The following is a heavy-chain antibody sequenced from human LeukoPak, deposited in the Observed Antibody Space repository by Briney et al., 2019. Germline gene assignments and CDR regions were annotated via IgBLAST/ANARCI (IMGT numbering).Heavy chain of an antibody. J-gene: IGHJ4*02. D-gene: IGHD3-10*01. CDR1: GGSISRYY. V-gene: IGHV4-59*08. CDR2: IYYSGST. CDR3: AKHYMGSSYNHGLDC. Sequence: PSETLSLTCTVSGGSISRYYWSWIRQPPGKGLEYIGYIYYSGSTNYNPSLKSRVTISVDTSKNQFSLKLSSVTAADTALYYCAKHYMGSSYNHGLDCWGQGTLVTVSS.